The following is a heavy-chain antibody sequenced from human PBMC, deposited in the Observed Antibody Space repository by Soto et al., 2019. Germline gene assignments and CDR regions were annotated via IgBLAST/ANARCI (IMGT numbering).Heavy chain of an antibody. Sequence: PGGSLRLSCAASGFTFSSYAMSWVRQAPGKGLEWVSAISGSGGSTYYADSVKGRFTISRDNSKNTLYLQMNSLRAEDTAVYYCAKNGPFSHYDILTGTRGWFDPWGQGTLVTVSS. CDR1: GFTFSSYA. CDR2: ISGSGGST. D-gene: IGHD3-9*01. J-gene: IGHJ5*02. V-gene: IGHV3-23*01. CDR3: AKNGPFSHYDILTGTRGWFDP.